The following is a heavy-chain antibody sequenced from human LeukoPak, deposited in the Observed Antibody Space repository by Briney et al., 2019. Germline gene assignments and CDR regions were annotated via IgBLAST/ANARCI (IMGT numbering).Heavy chain of an antibody. J-gene: IGHJ4*02. CDR3: AKNPLLARIDYFDY. Sequence: GSLRLSCAASGFTFSSYGMTWVRQAPGKGLECVSAISGSGGNTYYADSVSGRFTISRDNSKNTLYLQMNSLRAEDTAVYYCAKNPLLARIDYFDYWGQGALVTVSS. D-gene: IGHD1-26*01. CDR2: ISGSGGNT. V-gene: IGHV3-23*01. CDR1: GFTFSSYG.